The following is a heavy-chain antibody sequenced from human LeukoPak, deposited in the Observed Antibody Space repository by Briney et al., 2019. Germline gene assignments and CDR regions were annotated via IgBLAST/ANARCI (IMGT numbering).Heavy chain of an antibody. V-gene: IGHV3-21*01. Sequence: GGSLRLFCAASGFTFSSYSMNWVRQAPGKGLEGVSSISSSSSYIYYADSVKGRFTISRDNAKNSLYLQMNSLRAEDTAVYYCARDQPHYYGSGSYYVRERYFDYWGQGTLVTVSS. CDR2: ISSSSSYI. CDR3: ARDQPHYYGSGSYYVRERYFDY. J-gene: IGHJ4*02. CDR1: GFTFSSYS. D-gene: IGHD3-10*01.